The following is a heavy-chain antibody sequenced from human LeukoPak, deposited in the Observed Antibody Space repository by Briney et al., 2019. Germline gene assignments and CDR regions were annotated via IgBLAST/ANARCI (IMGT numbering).Heavy chain of an antibody. CDR2: ISGSGGST. CDR3: AKGSSTTCPCYRDY. J-gene: IGHJ4*02. Sequence: GGSLRLSCVASGFIFSSYNINWVRQAPGKGLEWVSIISGSGGSTYYADSVKGRFTISRDNSKNTLYLQMNSLRAEDTDLYYCAKGSSTTCPCYRDYWGQGTLVTVSS. D-gene: IGHD2-2*01. V-gene: IGHV3-23*01. CDR1: GFIFSSYN.